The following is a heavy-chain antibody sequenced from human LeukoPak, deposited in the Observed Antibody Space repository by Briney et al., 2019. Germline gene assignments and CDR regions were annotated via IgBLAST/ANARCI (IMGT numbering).Heavy chain of an antibody. Sequence: ETLSLTCTVSGGSISSYYWSWIRQPPGKGLEWIGYIYTSGSTNYNPSLKGRVTISVDTSKNQFSLKLSSETAADTAVYYCARLDYGGNTVYWGQGTLVTVSS. D-gene: IGHD4-23*01. CDR1: GGSISSYY. V-gene: IGHV4-4*09. CDR2: IYTSGST. J-gene: IGHJ4*02. CDR3: ARLDYGGNTVY.